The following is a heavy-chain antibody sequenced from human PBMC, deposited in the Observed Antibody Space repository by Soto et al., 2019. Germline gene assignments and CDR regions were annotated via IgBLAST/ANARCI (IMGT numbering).Heavy chain of an antibody. V-gene: IGHV1-2*06. CDR1: GYTFIGYY. CDR3: GRDGVGATQLGWFDP. J-gene: IGHJ5*02. Sequence: QVQLVQSGAEVKKPGASVKVSCKASGYTFIGYYIHWVRQAPGQGLEWMGRINHRSGDTTYAQKFQGRLTMTRDTSISTAYMEMSSLRSDDTAVYYCGRDGVGATQLGWFDPWGQGSLVTVSS. D-gene: IGHD1-26*01. CDR2: INHRSGDT.